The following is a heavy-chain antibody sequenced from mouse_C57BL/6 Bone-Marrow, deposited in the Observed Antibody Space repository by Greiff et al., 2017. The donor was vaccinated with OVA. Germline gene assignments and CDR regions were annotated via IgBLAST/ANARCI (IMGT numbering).Heavy chain of an antibody. J-gene: IGHJ3*01. D-gene: IGHD2-5*01. CDR1: GYTFTSYG. Sequence: VQLQQSGAELARPGASVQLSCKASGYTFTSYGISWVKQRTGQGLEWIGEIYPRSGNTYYNEKFKGKATLTADKSSSTAYMELRSLTSEDSAVYFCARSRDSNYSYWGQGTLVTVSA. CDR2: IYPRSGNT. V-gene: IGHV1-81*01. CDR3: ARSRDSNYSY.